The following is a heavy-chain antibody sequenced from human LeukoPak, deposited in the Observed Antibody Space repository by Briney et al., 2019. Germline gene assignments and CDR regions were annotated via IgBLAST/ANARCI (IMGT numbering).Heavy chain of an antibody. V-gene: IGHV4-39*01. J-gene: IGHJ6*03. CDR3: ARQATDYYYYYMDV. Sequence: SXTLSLTCTVSGGSISSSSYYWGWIRQPPGKGLEWIGSIYYSGSTYYNPSRKSRVTICVNTSKNQFSLKLSSVTAADTAVYYCARQATDYYYYYMDVWGKGTTVTVSS. CDR2: IYYSGST. CDR1: GGSISSSSYY.